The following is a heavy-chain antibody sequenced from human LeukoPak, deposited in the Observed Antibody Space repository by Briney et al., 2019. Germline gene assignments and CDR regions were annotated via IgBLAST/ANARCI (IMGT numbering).Heavy chain of an antibody. CDR1: GGSISSYY. CDR2: IYYSGST. D-gene: IGHD2-2*01. J-gene: IGHJ4*02. Sequence: PSETLSLTCTVSGGSISSYYWSWIRQPPGKGLEWIGYIYYSGSTNYNPSLKSRVTISVDTSKNQFSLKLSSVTAADTAVYYCARGDVVVPAAIDYWGQGTLVTVSS. V-gene: IGHV4-59*08. CDR3: ARGDVVVPAAIDY.